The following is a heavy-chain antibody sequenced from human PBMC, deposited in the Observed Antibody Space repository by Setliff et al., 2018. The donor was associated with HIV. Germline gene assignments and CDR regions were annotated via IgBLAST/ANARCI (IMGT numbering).Heavy chain of an antibody. CDR1: GFSFTSHA. V-gene: IGHV3-23*01. J-gene: IGHJ4*02. CDR3: AAQGVL. Sequence: GGSLRLSCAASGFSFTSHAMNWVRQAPGKGLEWVSSISGSGEATYYADSVRGRFTVSRDNSKNTVYLQMHNLRVEDTAVYFCAAQGVLWGQGTQVTVSS. CDR2: ISGSGEAT.